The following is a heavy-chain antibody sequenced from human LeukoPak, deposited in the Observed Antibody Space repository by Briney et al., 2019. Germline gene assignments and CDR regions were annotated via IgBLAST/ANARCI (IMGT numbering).Heavy chain of an antibody. CDR3: ARGLGYGSGSYYNYLDY. V-gene: IGHV3-21*01. J-gene: IGHJ4*02. Sequence: PGGSLRLSCAASGFTFSSYSMNWVRQAPGKGLEWVSAISGSGGSTYYADSVKGRFTISRDNAKNSLYLQMNSLRAEDTAVYYCARGLGYGSGSYYNYLDYWGQGTLVTVSS. D-gene: IGHD3-10*01. CDR2: ISGSGGST. CDR1: GFTFSSYS.